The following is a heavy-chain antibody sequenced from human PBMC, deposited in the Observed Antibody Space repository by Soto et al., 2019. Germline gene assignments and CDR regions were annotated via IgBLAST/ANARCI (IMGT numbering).Heavy chain of an antibody. CDR3: ARKMTGSPFDY. J-gene: IGHJ4*02. CDR1: GASISSDNW. D-gene: IGHD1-26*01. CDR2: IYHSGVT. V-gene: IGHV4-4*02. Sequence: SETLSLTCAVSGASISSDNWWSWVRQPPGKGLEWIGEIYHSGVTNYNASLESRVAISVDKSKNQFSLKLSSVTAADTAVYFCARKMTGSPFDYWGQGTLVTVS.